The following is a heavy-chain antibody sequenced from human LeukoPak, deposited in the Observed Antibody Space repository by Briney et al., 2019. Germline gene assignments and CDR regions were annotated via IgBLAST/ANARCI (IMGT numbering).Heavy chain of an antibody. CDR3: ARDESLVRGAAFDY. J-gene: IGHJ4*02. V-gene: IGHV3-21*01. CDR2: ISSSSNYI. Sequence: GGSLRLSCAASGFTFSSYNMKWVRQAPGKGLEWVSYISSSSNYINYADSVKGRFTISRDNAKNSLYLQMNSLRAEDTAVYYCARDESLVRGAAFDYWGQGTLVTVSS. D-gene: IGHD3-10*01. CDR1: GFTFSSYN.